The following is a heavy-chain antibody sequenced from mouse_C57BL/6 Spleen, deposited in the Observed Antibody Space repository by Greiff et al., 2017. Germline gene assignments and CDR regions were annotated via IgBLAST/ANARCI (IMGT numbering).Heavy chain of an antibody. J-gene: IGHJ4*01. V-gene: IGHV1-72*01. CDR3: AREGDYYGSSPMDY. D-gene: IGHD1-1*01. Sequence: VQLQQPGAELVKPGASVKLSCKASGYTFTSYWMHWVKQRPGRGLEWIGRIDPNSGGTKYNEKFKSKATLTVDKPSSTAYMQLSSLTSEESAVYYCAREGDYYGSSPMDYWGQGTSVTVSS. CDR2: IDPNSGGT. CDR1: GYTFTSYW.